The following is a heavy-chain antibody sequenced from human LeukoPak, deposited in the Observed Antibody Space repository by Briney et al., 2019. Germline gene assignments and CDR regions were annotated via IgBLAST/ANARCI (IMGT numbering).Heavy chain of an antibody. V-gene: IGHV3-7*01. CDR2: IKADGGEK. Sequence: PGGSLRLSCAASGFTFSTYWMNWFRQTPGKGLEWVAKIKADGGEKDHVASVKGRFTISRDNAKNSLYLQMNSLRAEDTAVYYCARADWDTAMIDYWGQGTLVTVSS. CDR3: ARADWDTAMIDY. D-gene: IGHD5-18*01. J-gene: IGHJ4*02. CDR1: GFTFSTYW.